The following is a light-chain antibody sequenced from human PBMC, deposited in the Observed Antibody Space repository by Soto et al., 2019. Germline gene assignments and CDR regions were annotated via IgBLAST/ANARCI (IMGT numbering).Light chain of an antibody. J-gene: IGKJ5*01. CDR3: QQSYSTPIT. CDR2: AAY. Sequence: DIQMSQSPSSLSASVGDRVAITCRASQSISTFLNWYQQKPGKAPNLLIYAAYTLQSGVTSRFSGGGSGTAFTLTISSLQPEDFATYYCQQSYSTPITVGPGTRLEIK. CDR1: QSISTF. V-gene: IGKV1-39*01.